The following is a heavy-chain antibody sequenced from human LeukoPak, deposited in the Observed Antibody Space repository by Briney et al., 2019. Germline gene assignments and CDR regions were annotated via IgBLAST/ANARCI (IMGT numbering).Heavy chain of an antibody. CDR1: GYTFTGYY. CDR2: INPNSGGT. J-gene: IGHJ4*02. D-gene: IGHD5-18*01. CDR3: AKEASDTAIDY. Sequence: RASVKVSCKASGYTFTGYYMHWVRQAPGQGLEWMGWINPNSGGTNYAQKFQGRVTMTRDTSISTAYMELSRLRSDDTAMYYCAKEASDTAIDYWGQGTLVTVSS. V-gene: IGHV1-2*02.